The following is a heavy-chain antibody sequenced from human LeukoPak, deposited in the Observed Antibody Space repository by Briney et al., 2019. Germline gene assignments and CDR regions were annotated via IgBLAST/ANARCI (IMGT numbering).Heavy chain of an antibody. CDR2: INPNSGGT. J-gene: IGHJ5*02. D-gene: IGHD3-10*01. CDR1: VYTFTGYY. Sequence: ASVTVSCKASVYTFTGYYIHWVRQAPGQGLEWLGWINPNSGGTNYAQKFQGRVTKTRDTSISTAYMELSRLRSDDTAVYYCARGVRFRGFDPWGQGTLVTVSS. V-gene: IGHV1-2*02. CDR3: ARGVRFRGFDP.